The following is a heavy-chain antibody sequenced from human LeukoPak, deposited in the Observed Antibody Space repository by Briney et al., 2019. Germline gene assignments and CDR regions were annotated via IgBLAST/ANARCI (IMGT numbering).Heavy chain of an antibody. J-gene: IGHJ4*02. D-gene: IGHD6-6*01. Sequence: ASVKVSCKASGYTFTDYYIHWVRQAPGQGLEWMGWINPNSRGTNYAQKFQGRVTMTRDMSTTTAYMELTRLRSDDTAVYYCARGLVGGFDSGGRGTLVTLSA. CDR2: INPNSRGT. V-gene: IGHV1-2*02. CDR1: GYTFTDYY. CDR3: ARGLVGGFDS.